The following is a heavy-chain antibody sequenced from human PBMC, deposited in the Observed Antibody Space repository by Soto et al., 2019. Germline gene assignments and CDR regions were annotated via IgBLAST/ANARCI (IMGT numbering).Heavy chain of an antibody. CDR3: ARVRLYYDILTGYYNSLYYYYYGMDV. J-gene: IGHJ6*02. Sequence: SETLSLTCAVYGGSFSGYYWSWIRQPPGKGLEWIGEINHSGSTNYNPSLKSRVTISVDTSKNQFSLKLSSVTAADTAVYYCARVRLYYDILTGYYNSLYYYYYGMDVWGQGTTVTVSS. D-gene: IGHD3-9*01. CDR2: INHSGST. V-gene: IGHV4-34*01. CDR1: GGSFSGYY.